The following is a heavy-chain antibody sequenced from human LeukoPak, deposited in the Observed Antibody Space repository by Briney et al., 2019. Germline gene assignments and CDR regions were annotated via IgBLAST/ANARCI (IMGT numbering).Heavy chain of an antibody. J-gene: IGHJ6*03. CDR2: MNPNSNKT. D-gene: IGHD3-10*01. CDR1: GYTFTSFD. CDR3: ARVGALRGLNFYYYYMDV. V-gene: IGHV1-8*03. Sequence: ASVKVSCKASGYTFTSFDIVWVRQAPGQGLEWMGWMNPNSNKTEYAQRFQGRVTITGNTSVSTAYMELSSLRSEDTAVYYCARVGALRGLNFYYYYMDVWGKGTTVIVSS.